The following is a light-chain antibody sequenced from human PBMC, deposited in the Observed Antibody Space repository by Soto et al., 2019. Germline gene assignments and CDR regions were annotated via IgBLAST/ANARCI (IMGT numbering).Light chain of an antibody. CDR2: GAS. Sequence: EIVLTQFPDTLSLSPGEIATLSCRASQSLSSNSLSWYKQKRGQAPMILIHGASSRATGIPDRLSGSGSGKDFALTITRVEPQDFAVYFCQPYGSXPGPLAQETKV. CDR1: QSLSSNS. J-gene: IGKJ1*01. CDR3: QPYGSXPGP. V-gene: IGKV3-20*01.